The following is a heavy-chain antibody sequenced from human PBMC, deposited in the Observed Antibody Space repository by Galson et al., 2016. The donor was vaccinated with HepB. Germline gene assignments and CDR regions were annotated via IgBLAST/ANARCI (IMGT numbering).Heavy chain of an antibody. V-gene: IGHV3-33*01. D-gene: IGHD3-9*01. CDR1: GFTLSTYG. Sequence: SLRLSCAVSGFTLSTYGIHWVRQAPGKGLEWVTVIWYDAINKFYADSVRGRFTISRDDSKHTVYLEMNSLGAEDTTMYYCARDDGDEPGYHDAFDIWGQGTMVTGSS. CDR2: IWYDAINK. J-gene: IGHJ3*02. CDR3: ARDDGDEPGYHDAFDI.